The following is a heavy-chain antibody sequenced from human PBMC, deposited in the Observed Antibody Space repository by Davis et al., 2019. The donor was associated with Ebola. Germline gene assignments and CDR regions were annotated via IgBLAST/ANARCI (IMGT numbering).Heavy chain of an antibody. CDR2: IYPGDSDT. V-gene: IGHV5-51*01. CDR3: ARRRSTIGDFDF. D-gene: IGHD5-24*01. Sequence: GESLKISCKGSGYSFTIYWIAWVRQMPGKGLEWMGIIYPGDSDTRYSPSFQGQVTISVDKSISTAYLQWSGLKASDTAMYYCARRRSTIGDFDFWGRGTLVTVSS. CDR1: GYSFTIYW. J-gene: IGHJ2*01.